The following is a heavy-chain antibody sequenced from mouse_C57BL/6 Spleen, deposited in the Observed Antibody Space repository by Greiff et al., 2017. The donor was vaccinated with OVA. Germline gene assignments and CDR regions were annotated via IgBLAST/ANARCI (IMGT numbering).Heavy chain of an antibody. V-gene: IGHV1-82*01. CDR2: IYPGDGDT. Sequence: VQLQQSGPELVKPGASVKISCKASGYAFSSSWMNWVKQRPGKGLEWIGRIYPGDGDTNYNGKFKGKATLTADKSSSTAYMQLSSLTSEDSAVYFCARRGGSNYYFDYWGQGTTLTVSS. J-gene: IGHJ2*01. CDR3: ARRGGSNYYFDY. D-gene: IGHD2-5*01. CDR1: GYAFSSSW.